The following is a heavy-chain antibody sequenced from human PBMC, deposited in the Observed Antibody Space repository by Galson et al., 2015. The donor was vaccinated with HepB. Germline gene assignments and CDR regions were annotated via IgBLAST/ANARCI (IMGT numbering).Heavy chain of an antibody. CDR3: ARFNRLYNDILTGFDY. D-gene: IGHD3-9*01. Sequence: SVKVSCKASGYTFTSYAMHWVRQAPGQRLEWMRWINAGNGNTKYSQKFQGRVTITRDTSASTAYMELSSLRSEDTAVYYCARFNRLYNDILTGFDYWGQGTLVTVSS. J-gene: IGHJ4*02. CDR1: GYTFTSYA. CDR2: INAGNGNT. V-gene: IGHV1-3*01.